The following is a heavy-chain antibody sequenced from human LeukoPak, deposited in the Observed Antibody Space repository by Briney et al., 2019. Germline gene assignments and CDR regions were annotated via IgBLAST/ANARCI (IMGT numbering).Heavy chain of an antibody. CDR2: ITSSSTYI. CDR1: GFTFRTYS. J-gene: IGHJ4*02. CDR3: VRDKGAVAGSAIFDY. D-gene: IGHD6-19*01. V-gene: IGHV3-21*01. Sequence: PGGSLRLSCAASGFTFRTYSMNWVRQAPGKGLEWVSAITSSSTYIFYADSVKGRFTISRDNAKDSLALQMNSPRAEDTAVYYCVRDKGAVAGSAIFDYWGQGSLVIVSS.